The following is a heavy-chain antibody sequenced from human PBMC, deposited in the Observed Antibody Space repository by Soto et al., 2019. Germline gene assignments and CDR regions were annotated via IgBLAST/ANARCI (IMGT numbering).Heavy chain of an antibody. Sequence: PSETLSLTCAVSGGSISSSNWWSWVRQPPGKGLEWIGEIYHSGSTNYNPSLKSRVTISVDKSKNQFSLKLSSVTAADTAVYYCARALDFGELFIYYYYYGMDVWGQGTTVTVSS. CDR2: IYHSGST. CDR3: ARALDFGELFIYYYYYGMDV. V-gene: IGHV4-4*02. D-gene: IGHD3-10*01. J-gene: IGHJ6*02. CDR1: GGSISSSNW.